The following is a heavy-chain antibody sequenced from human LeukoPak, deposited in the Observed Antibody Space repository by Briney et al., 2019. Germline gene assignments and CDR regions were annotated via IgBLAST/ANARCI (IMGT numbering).Heavy chain of an antibody. Sequence: GGSLRLSWAASGFILSSYWMHWVRQAPGKGLVWVSCINNDGSSASYADSVKGRFTISRDNAKNTLFLQMNSLRVEDTAVYYCARDSSPGLWGRGTLVTVSS. J-gene: IGHJ2*01. CDR1: GFILSSYW. CDR2: INNDGSSA. V-gene: IGHV3-74*01. CDR3: ARDSSPGL.